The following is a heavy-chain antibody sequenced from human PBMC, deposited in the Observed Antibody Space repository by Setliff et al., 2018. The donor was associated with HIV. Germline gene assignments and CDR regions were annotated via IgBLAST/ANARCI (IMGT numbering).Heavy chain of an antibody. Sequence: PGGSLRLSCAASGFTFSNYWMHWVRQAPGKGLEWVAVIWFDGSNKYYTDSVRGRFTISRDNSKNTLYLQMNSLRAEDTAVYYCARDWAPIRDYNFWSGLTYTFDVWGQGTMVTVSS. D-gene: IGHD3-3*01. CDR2: IWFDGSNK. CDR1: GFTFSNYW. V-gene: IGHV3-33*08. CDR3: ARDWAPIRDYNFWSGLTYTFDV. J-gene: IGHJ3*01.